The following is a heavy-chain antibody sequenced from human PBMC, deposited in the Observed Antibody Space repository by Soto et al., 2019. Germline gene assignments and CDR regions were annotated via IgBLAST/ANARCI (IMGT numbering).Heavy chain of an antibody. D-gene: IGHD3-3*01. J-gene: IGHJ6*03. CDR2: IWYDGSNK. Sequence: QVQLVESGGGVVQPGRSLRLSCAASGFTFSSYGMHWVRQAPGKGLEWVAVIWYDGSNKYYADSVKGRFTISRDNSKNTLYLQMNSLRAEDTAVYYCAREVDYDFWSGYFGYYYYYMDVWGKGTTVTVSS. CDR3: AREVDYDFWSGYFGYYYYYMDV. CDR1: GFTFSSYG. V-gene: IGHV3-33*01.